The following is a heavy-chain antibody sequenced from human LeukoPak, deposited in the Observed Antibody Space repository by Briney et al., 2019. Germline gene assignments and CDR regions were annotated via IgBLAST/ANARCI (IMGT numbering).Heavy chain of an antibody. CDR2: ISYDGSNK. Sequence: GRSLRLSCAASGFTFSSYAMHWVRQAPGKGLEWVAVISYDGSNKYYADSVKGRFTISRDNSKNTLYLQMNSLRAEDTAVHYAGGSGSYYTLDYWGQGTLVTVSS. CDR3: GGSGSYYTLDY. V-gene: IGHV3-30*04. CDR1: GFTFSSYA. D-gene: IGHD3-10*01. J-gene: IGHJ4*02.